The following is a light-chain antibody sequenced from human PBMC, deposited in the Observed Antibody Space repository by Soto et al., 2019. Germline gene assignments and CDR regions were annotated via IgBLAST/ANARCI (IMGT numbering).Light chain of an antibody. V-gene: IGLV2-14*01. CDR3: SSYTSSSTYV. Sequence: QSALTQPASVSGSPGQSIAISCTGTSSDVGGYDYVSWYQQHPGKAPKVMIYDVSNRPSGVSNRFSGSKSGNTASLTISGLQAEDEADCYCSSYTSSSTYVFGTGTKVTVL. CDR1: SSDVGGYDY. CDR2: DVS. J-gene: IGLJ1*01.